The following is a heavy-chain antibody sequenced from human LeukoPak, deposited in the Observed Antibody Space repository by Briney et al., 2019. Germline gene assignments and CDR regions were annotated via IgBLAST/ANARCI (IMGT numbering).Heavy chain of an antibody. D-gene: IGHD3-22*01. Sequence: PGGSLRLSCAVSGITLSNYGMSWVRQAPGKGLEWVAGLSGSGGGTNYADSVKGRFTISRDNSKNTLYLQMNSLRAEDTAVYFCAKRGVVIRVILVAFHREAYYFDSWGQGALVTVSS. J-gene: IGHJ4*02. CDR3: AKRGVVIRVILVAFHREAYYFDS. CDR1: GITLSNYG. V-gene: IGHV3-23*01. CDR2: LSGSGGGT.